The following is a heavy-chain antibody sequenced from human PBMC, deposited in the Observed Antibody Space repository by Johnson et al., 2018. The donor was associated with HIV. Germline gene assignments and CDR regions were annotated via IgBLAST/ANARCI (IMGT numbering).Heavy chain of an antibody. Sequence: QMLLVESGGGVVQPGRSLRLSCAASGFTFSSYAMHWVRQAPGKGLEWVAVISYDGSNKYYADSVRGRFTISRDNSKNTLDLQMNSLRAEDTAVYYCARDKGGIVGYDAFDIWGQGTMVTVSS. V-gene: IGHV3-30-3*01. CDR3: ARDKGGIVGYDAFDI. D-gene: IGHD1-26*01. CDR1: GFTFSSYA. CDR2: ISYDGSNK. J-gene: IGHJ3*02.